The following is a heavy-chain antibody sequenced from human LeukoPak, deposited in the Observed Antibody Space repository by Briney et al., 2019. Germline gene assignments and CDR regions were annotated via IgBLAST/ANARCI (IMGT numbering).Heavy chain of an antibody. CDR1: GYSISSGYY. V-gene: IGHV4-38-2*01. Sequence: SETLSLTCAVSGYSISSGYYWGWIRQPPGKGLEWIGSIYHSGSTYYNPSLKSRVTISVDTSKNQFSLKLSSVTAADTAVYYCARSYYGDYSDYWGQGTLVTVSS. CDR2: IYHSGST. D-gene: IGHD4-17*01. J-gene: IGHJ4*02. CDR3: ARSYYGDYSDY.